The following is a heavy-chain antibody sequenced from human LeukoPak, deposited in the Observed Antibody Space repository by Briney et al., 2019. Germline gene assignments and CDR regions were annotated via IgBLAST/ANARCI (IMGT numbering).Heavy chain of an antibody. J-gene: IGHJ4*01. D-gene: IGHD2-2*01. CDR3: ARDLGGYCSSTSCPW. V-gene: IGHV3-53*05. CDR2: IYSGGST. CDR1: GFTVSSNY. Sequence: PGGSLRLSCAASGFTVSSNYMSWVRQAPGKGLEWVSVIYSGGSTYYADSVKCRVTISRDNSKNTLYRQMNSLRAEETAVYYCARDLGGYCSSTSCPWWGHGTLVTVSS.